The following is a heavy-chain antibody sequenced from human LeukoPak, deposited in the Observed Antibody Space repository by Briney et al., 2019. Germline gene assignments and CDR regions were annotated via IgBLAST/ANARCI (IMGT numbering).Heavy chain of an antibody. CDR2: TYYRSNWYN. J-gene: IGHJ4*02. D-gene: IGHD6-6*01. CDR1: GDSVSSNSVA. Sequence: SQTLSLTCAISGDSVSSNSVAWNWIRQSPSRGLEWLGRTYYRSNWYNDYAVSVKSRITINPDTSKNQFSLQLNSVTPEDTAAYFCARYMSSSKIFDYWGQGTLVTVSS. CDR3: ARYMSSSKIFDY. V-gene: IGHV6-1*01.